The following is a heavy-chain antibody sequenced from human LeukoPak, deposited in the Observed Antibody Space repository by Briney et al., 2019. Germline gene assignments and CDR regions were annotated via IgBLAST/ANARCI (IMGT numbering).Heavy chain of an antibody. CDR3: ATGFGGK. V-gene: IGHV3-15*01. Sequence: GGSLRLLCAPSGLTFNYAWMRWVRQAPGKGVEWVSHIRSKADGGTTDYAAPVKGRFAISRDHSKNTLYLQINSLKTDDTGVYYCATGFGGKWGQGTLVTVSS. D-gene: IGHD4-23*01. J-gene: IGHJ4*02. CDR2: IRSKADGGTT. CDR1: GLTFNYAW.